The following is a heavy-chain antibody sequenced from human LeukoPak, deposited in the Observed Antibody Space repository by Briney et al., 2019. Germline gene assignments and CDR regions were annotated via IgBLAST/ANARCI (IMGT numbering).Heavy chain of an antibody. CDR3: ARPSHYGSGSYYKRSFDY. J-gene: IGHJ4*02. V-gene: IGHV3-33*01. Sequence: PGGSLRLSCAASGFTFSSYGMHWVRQAPGKGLEWVAVIWYDGSNKYYADSVKGRFTISRDNAKNSLYLQMNSLRAEDTAVYYCARPSHYGSGSYYKRSFDYWGQGTLVTVSS. D-gene: IGHD3-10*01. CDR2: IWYDGSNK. CDR1: GFTFSSYG.